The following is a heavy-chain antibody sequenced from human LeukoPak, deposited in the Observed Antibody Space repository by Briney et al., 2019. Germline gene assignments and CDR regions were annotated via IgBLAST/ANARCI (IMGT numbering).Heavy chain of an antibody. CDR2: ISWNSGSI. D-gene: IGHD5-12*01. Sequence: GGSLRLSCAASGFTFDDYAMHWVRQAPGKGLEWVSGISWNSGSIGYADSVKGRFTISRDNAKNSLYLQMNSLRAEDTALYYCARGGYDYNWFDPWGQGTPVTVSS. V-gene: IGHV3-9*01. CDR3: ARGGYDYNWFDP. CDR1: GFTFDDYA. J-gene: IGHJ5*02.